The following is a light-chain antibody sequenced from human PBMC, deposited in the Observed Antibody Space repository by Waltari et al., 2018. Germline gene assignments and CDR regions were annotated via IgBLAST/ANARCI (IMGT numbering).Light chain of an antibody. CDR1: SSDIGGYDY. V-gene: IGLV2-14*03. CDR2: DII. Sequence: QSALTQPASVSVSPGQSITIPCPGTSSDIGGYDYVSWYQQHPGKAPKLMIYDIIKRPSGVSDRFSGSKSGNTASLTISGLQAEDEADYYCSSYAPSSTVFGGGTKLTVL. CDR3: SSYAPSSTV. J-gene: IGLJ2*01.